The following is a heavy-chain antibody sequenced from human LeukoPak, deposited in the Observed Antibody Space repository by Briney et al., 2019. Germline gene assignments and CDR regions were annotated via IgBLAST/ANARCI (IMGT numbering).Heavy chain of an antibody. Sequence: ASVKVSCKASGYTFTGYYMHWVRQAPGQGLEWMGRINPTPGGTNFAKRFQGRVTMTRDTSISTAYMELSSLRSDDTAVYYCASNIQLWLHRPDAFDIWGQGTMVTVSS. V-gene: IGHV1-2*06. CDR2: INPTPGGT. CDR3: ASNIQLWLHRPDAFDI. CDR1: GYTFTGYY. J-gene: IGHJ3*02. D-gene: IGHD5-18*01.